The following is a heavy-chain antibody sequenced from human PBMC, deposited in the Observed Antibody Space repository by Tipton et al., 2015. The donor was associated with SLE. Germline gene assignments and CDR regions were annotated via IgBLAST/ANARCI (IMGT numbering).Heavy chain of an antibody. CDR2: IYYSGNT. CDR1: SYSISSGYY. Sequence: TLSLTCTVSSYSISSGYYWGWIRQPPGKGLEWIGSIYHSGSIYYSGNTYYNPSLESRVTISADTFKNQFSLKVTSVTAADTAVYFCARIHPNNYGDYGPFGYWGQGILVTVSS. V-gene: IGHV4-38-2*02. J-gene: IGHJ4*02. CDR3: ARIHPNNYGDYGPFGY. D-gene: IGHD4-17*01.